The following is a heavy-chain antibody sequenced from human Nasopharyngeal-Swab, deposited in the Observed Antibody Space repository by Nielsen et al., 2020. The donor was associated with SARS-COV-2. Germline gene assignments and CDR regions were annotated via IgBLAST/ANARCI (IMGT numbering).Heavy chain of an antibody. CDR2: ISDSGST. CDR3: ARGLRKVPIFPASQYYFDY. J-gene: IGHJ4*02. V-gene: IGHV4-34*01. D-gene: IGHD3-9*01. CDR1: GGFFRGFY. Sequence: GSLRLSCAVYGGFFRGFYWSWIRQPPGKGLEWIGEISDSGSTNYNPSLTSRVTMSVDTSKSQFSLKLNSVTAADTAVYYCARGLRKVPIFPASQYYFDYWGQGTLVTVSS.